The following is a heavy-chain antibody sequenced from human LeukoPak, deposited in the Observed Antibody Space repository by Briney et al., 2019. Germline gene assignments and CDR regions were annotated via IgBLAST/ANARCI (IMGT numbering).Heavy chain of an antibody. CDR2: IYYSGST. CDR3: ARSTYYYDSSASPEFDY. CDR1: GGSISSGDYY. J-gene: IGHJ4*02. Sequence: NPSQTLSLTCTVSGGSISSGDYYWSWIRQPPGKGLEWIGYIYYSGSTYYNPPLKSRVTISVDTSKNQFSLKLSSVTAADTAVYYCARSTYYYDSSASPEFDYWGQGTLVTVSS. D-gene: IGHD3-22*01. V-gene: IGHV4-30-4*01.